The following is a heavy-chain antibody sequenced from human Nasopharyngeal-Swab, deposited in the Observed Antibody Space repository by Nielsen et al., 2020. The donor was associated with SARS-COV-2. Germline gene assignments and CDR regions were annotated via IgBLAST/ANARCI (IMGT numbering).Heavy chain of an antibody. D-gene: IGHD2-21*02. J-gene: IGHJ6*02. CDR3: ARGNIVVVTAIIYYYSGMDV. Sequence: GSLRLSCAVYGGSFSGYYWSWIRQPPGKGLEWLGEINHGGSTNYNPSLKSRVTISVDTSKNQFSLKLSSVTAADTAVYYCARGNIVVVTAIIYYYSGMDVWGLGTTVTVSS. CDR1: GGSFSGYY. CDR2: INHGGST. V-gene: IGHV4-34*01.